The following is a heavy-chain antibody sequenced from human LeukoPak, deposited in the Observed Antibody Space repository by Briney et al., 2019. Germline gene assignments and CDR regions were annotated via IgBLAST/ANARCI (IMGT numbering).Heavy chain of an antibody. CDR1: GFTFSSYA. J-gene: IGHJ4*02. D-gene: IGHD2-2*01. V-gene: IGHV3-23*01. Sequence: PGGSLRLSCAASGFTFSSYAMSWVRQAPGKGLEWVSAISGSGGSTYYADSVKGRFTISRDNSKNTLYLLMNSLRAEDTAVYYCAKPNRIPAARMYFDYWGQGTLVTVSS. CDR3: AKPNRIPAARMYFDY. CDR2: ISGSGGST.